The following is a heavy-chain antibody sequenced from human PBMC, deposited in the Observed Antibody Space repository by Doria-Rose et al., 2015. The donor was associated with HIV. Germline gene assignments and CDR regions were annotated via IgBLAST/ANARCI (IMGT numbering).Heavy chain of an antibody. CDR1: GFTFSSHR. CDR3: ATGVTLDY. CDR2: ISSTSAYI. V-gene: IGHV3-21*01. Sequence: VQLVESGGGLVRPGGSLRLSCATSGFTFSSHRINWVRQAPGKGLEWASSISSTSAYINYEDSVRVRFTISRDNARNSLYLQMDSLRAEDSAIYYCATGVTLDYWGQGTLVPVSS. J-gene: IGHJ4*02. D-gene: IGHD3-10*01.